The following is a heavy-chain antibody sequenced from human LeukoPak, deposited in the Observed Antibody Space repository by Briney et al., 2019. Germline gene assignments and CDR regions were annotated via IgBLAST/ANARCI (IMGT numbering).Heavy chain of an antibody. CDR1: GGTLSSYA. J-gene: IGHJ6*03. CDR2: IIPIFGTA. D-gene: IGHD6-13*01. V-gene: IGHV1-69*05. Sequence: VASVKVSCKASGGTLSSYAISWVRQAPGQGLEWMGGIIPIFGTANYAQKFQGRVTITTDESTSTAYMELSSLRSEDTAVYYCARGGIAAAGTTIKFIDYYYYYMDVWGKGTTVTVSS. CDR3: ARGGIAAAGTTIKFIDYYYYYMDV.